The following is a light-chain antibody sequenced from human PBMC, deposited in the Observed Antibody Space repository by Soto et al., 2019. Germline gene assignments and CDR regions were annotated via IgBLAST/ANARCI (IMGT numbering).Light chain of an antibody. CDR1: QSFNNW. CDR3: QQYNSFSRT. Sequence: IQMTQSPSTLSASVGDRVTITCRASQSFNNWLAWYQQKPGKAPKLLIYDASTLETGVPSRFSGSGSGTEFTLSISGLQPDDFATYYCQQYNSFSRTFGQGTKVEIK. CDR2: DAS. J-gene: IGKJ1*01. V-gene: IGKV1-5*01.